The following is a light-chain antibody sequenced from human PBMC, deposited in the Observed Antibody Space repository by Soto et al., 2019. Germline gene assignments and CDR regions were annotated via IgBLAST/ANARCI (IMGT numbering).Light chain of an antibody. V-gene: IGKV1-9*01. CDR1: QGISSY. J-gene: IGKJ1*01. Sequence: DIQLTQSPSFLSASVGDRFTITCRASQGISSYLAWYQQKPGKAPKLLIYAASTLQSGVPSRFSGSGSGTEFTLTISSLQPDDFATYYCQQYNSYSWTFGQGTKVDIK. CDR3: QQYNSYSWT. CDR2: AAS.